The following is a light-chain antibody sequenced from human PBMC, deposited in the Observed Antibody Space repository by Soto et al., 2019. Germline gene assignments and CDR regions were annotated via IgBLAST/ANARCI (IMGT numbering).Light chain of an antibody. CDR2: AAS. V-gene: IGKV1-9*01. Sequence: DIQLTQSPSFLSASVGDRVIITCRASQDISSYLAWYQQRPGKVPRFLTHAASTLQSGVPSRFSAAGSGTTFTLTISRLQPEDIATYDCQQLNRFPRTFGQGTKVEV. CDR3: QQLNRFPRT. J-gene: IGKJ1*01. CDR1: QDISSY.